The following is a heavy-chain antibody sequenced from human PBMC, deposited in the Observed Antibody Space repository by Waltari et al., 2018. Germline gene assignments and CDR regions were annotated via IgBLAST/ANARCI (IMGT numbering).Heavy chain of an antibody. CDR2: INHSGST. CDR3: ARGASDAFDI. CDR1: GGSFSGYY. J-gene: IGHJ3*02. V-gene: IGHV4-34*01. Sequence: QVQLQQWGAGLLKPSETLSLTCAVYGGSFSGYYWSWIRQPPGKGLEWIGEINHSGSTNYNPSLKSRVTISVDTSKNQFSLKLSSVTAADTAVYYCARGASDAFDIWGQGTMVTVSS.